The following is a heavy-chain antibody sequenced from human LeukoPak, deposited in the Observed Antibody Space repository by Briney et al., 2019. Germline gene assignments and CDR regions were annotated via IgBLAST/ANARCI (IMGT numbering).Heavy chain of an antibody. CDR3: ARDGGYCSSTSCYMDV. Sequence: ASVKVSCKASVYTFTGYYMHWGRQAPGQGREWRGWINPNSGGTNYAQKFQGRVTMTRDTASSTAYMELSRLRSDDTAVYYCARDGGYCSSTSCYMDVWGKGTTVTVFS. CDR1: VYTFTGYY. V-gene: IGHV1-2*02. D-gene: IGHD2-2*01. J-gene: IGHJ6*03. CDR2: INPNSGGT.